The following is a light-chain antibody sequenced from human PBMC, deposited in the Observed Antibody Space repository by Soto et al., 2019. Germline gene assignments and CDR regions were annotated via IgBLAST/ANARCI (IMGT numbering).Light chain of an antibody. CDR3: KKYNNWPPYT. J-gene: IGKJ2*01. CDR2: GAS. V-gene: IGKV3-15*01. Sequence: EIVMTQSPATLSVSPGERATLSCRASQSVSSNLAWYQQKPGQAPRLLIYGASTRATGIPARFSGSGSGTEFTLTLSSLQSEDFAVYYCKKYNNWPPYTFGQGTKLEIK. CDR1: QSVSSN.